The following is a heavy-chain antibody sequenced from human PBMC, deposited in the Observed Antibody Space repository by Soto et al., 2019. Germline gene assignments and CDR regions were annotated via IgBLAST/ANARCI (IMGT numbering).Heavy chain of an antibody. CDR2: IIPIFGTA. J-gene: IGHJ4*02. Sequence: QVQLVQSGAEVKKPGSSVKVSCKASGGTFSSYAISWVRQAPGQGLEWMGGIIPIFGTANYAQKFQGRVTITGDESTSTAYMELSSLRSEDTAVYYCARPGTSIAARLYYYFDYWGQGTLVTVSS. V-gene: IGHV1-69*01. CDR3: ARPGTSIAARLYYYFDY. D-gene: IGHD6-6*01. CDR1: GGTFSSYA.